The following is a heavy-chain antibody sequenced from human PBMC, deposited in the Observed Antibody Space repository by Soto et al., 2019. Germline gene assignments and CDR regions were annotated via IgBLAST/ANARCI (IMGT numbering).Heavy chain of an antibody. Sequence: SVNVSCKASGGTFSSYAISWVRQAPGQGLEWMGGIIPIFGTANYAQKFQGRVTITADESTSTAYMELSSLRSEDTAVYYCARGDCGIVATIGSWFDPWGQGTLVTVSS. CDR1: GGTFSSYA. D-gene: IGHD5-12*01. CDR3: ARGDCGIVATIGSWFDP. V-gene: IGHV1-69*13. CDR2: IIPIFGTA. J-gene: IGHJ5*02.